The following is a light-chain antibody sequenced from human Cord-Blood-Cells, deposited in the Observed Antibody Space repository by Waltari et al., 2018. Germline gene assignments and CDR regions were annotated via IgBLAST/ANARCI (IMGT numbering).Light chain of an antibody. V-gene: IGKV3-11*01. CDR3: QQRSNWPLT. CDR2: DAS. Sequence: EIVLTQSPATLSLSPGERATLSCRASQSVSSYLSWYQQKPGQAPRLLSYDASNRATVIPARFSGSGSGTDFPLTISILEPEDFAVYYCQQRSNWPLTFGGGTKVEIK. CDR1: QSVSSY. J-gene: IGKJ4*01.